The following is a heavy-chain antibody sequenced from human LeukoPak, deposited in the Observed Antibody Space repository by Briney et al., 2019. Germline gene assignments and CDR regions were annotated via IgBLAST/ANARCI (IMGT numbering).Heavy chain of an antibody. CDR3: ARDTSYCSGGSCYLNAFDI. J-gene: IGHJ3*02. V-gene: IGHV3-21*01. CDR2: ISSSSRYI. D-gene: IGHD2-15*01. CDR1: GFTFSSYS. Sequence: PGGSLRLSCAASGFTFSSYSMNWVRQAPGKGLEWVSSISSSSRYIYYADSVKGRFTISRDNAKNSLYLQMNSLRAEDTAVYYCARDTSYCSGGSCYLNAFDIWGQGTMVTVSS.